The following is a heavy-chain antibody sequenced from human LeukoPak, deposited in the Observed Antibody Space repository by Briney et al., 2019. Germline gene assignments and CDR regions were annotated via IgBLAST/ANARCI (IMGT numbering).Heavy chain of an antibody. J-gene: IGHJ5*02. D-gene: IGHD2-15*01. Sequence: PSQTLCLTCTVSGGSISSGGYYWSCICQHPGKGLEWIGDIYYSGSTYYNPSLKSRVTISVDTSKNQFSLKLSSVTAADTAVYYCARDRAWEVAWASSGFDPWGQGTLVTVSS. CDR1: GGSISSGGYY. CDR3: ARDRAWEVAWASSGFDP. V-gene: IGHV4-31*03. CDR2: IYYSGST.